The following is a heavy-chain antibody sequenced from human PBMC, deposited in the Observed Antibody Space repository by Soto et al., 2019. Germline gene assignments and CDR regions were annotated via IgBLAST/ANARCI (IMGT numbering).Heavy chain of an antibody. Sequence: SETLSLTCTVSGGSISSYYWSWIRQPPGKGLEWIGYIYYSGSTNYNPSLKSRVTISVDTSKNQFSLKLSSVTAADTAVYYCASMSARKGYGPIVDYWGQGTLVTVSS. J-gene: IGHJ4*02. D-gene: IGHD5-18*01. CDR3: ASMSARKGYGPIVDY. CDR1: GGSISSYY. CDR2: IYYSGST. V-gene: IGHV4-59*01.